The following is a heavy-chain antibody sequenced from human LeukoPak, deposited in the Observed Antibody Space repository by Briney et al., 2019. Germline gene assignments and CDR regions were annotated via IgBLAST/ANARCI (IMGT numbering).Heavy chain of an antibody. J-gene: IGHJ4*02. CDR2: IWYDGSNK. CDR1: GFTLSSYG. V-gene: IGHV3-33*08. D-gene: IGHD3-22*01. Sequence: PGGSLRLSCAASGFTLSSYGMHWVRQAPGKGLEWVAVIWYDGSNKYYADSVKGRFTISRDNSKNTLYLKMNRLRAGDTAVYYCARERHGVYYYDSSGYQIDYWGQGTLVTVSS. CDR3: ARERHGVYYYDSSGYQIDY.